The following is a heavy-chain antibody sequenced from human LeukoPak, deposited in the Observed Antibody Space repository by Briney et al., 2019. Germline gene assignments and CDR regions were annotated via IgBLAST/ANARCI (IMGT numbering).Heavy chain of an antibody. CDR2: VNRDGSET. V-gene: IGHV3-7*03. CDR3: ARNNGMDV. J-gene: IGHJ6*02. Sequence: GGSLRLSCAASGFALSSHWMTWVRQVPGRGPAWVANVNRDGSETYYLDSVKGRFTITKDNAKNSLYLQMNSLRAEDTALYHCARNNGMDVWGQGTTVIVSS. CDR1: GFALSSHW.